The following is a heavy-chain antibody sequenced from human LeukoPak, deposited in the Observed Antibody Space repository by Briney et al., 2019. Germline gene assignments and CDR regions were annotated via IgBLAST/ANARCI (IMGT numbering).Heavy chain of an antibody. CDR1: GGTFISYA. D-gene: IGHD2-15*01. V-gene: IGHV1-69*13. CDR3: ARVEDCSGGSCSPWGPYYFDY. J-gene: IGHJ4*02. CDR2: IIPIFGTA. Sequence: GASVKVSCKASGGTFISYAISWVRQAPGQGLEWMGGIIPIFGTANYAQKFQGRVTITADESTSTAYMELSSLRSEDTAVYYCARVEDCSGGSCSPWGPYYFDYWGQGTLVTVSS.